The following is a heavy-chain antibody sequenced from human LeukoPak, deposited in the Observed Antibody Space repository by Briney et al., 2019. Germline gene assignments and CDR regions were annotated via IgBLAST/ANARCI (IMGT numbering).Heavy chain of an antibody. CDR2: ISSSSSYI. J-gene: IGHJ4*02. CDR3: ASYSSGWSYYFDY. CDR1: GFTFSSYS. D-gene: IGHD6-19*01. Sequence: GGSLRLSCAASGFTFSSYSMNWVRQAPGKGLEWVSYISSSSSYIYYADSVKGRFTISRDNAKNSLYLQMNSLRAEDTAVYYCASYSSGWSYYFDYWGQGTLVTVSS. V-gene: IGHV3-21*05.